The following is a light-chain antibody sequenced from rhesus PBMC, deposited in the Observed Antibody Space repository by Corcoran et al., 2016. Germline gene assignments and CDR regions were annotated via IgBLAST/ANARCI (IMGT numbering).Light chain of an antibody. Sequence: DIQMTQSPSSLSASVGDRVTITCRASANVNNYLNWYQQKPGKAPKILIYKASTLQSGVPSRFSGIGSWTYYIFTISSLQPEDVATYYCQHGYGTPRTFGQGTKVEIK. CDR1: ANVNNY. V-gene: IGKV1-74*01. CDR3: QHGYGTPRT. J-gene: IGKJ1*01. CDR2: KAS.